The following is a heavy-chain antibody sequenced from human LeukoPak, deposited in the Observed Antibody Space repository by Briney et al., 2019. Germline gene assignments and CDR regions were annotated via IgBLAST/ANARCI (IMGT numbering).Heavy chain of an antibody. CDR2: ISAYNGNT. V-gene: IGHV1-18*01. D-gene: IGHD6-19*01. CDR3: ASFVSSGWYTAFDI. CDR1: GYTFTSYG. J-gene: IGHJ3*02. Sequence: ASVKVSFKASGYTFTSYGISWVRQAPGQGLEWMGWISAYNGNTNYAQKLQGRVTMTTDTSTSTAYMELRSLRSDDTAVYYCASFVSSGWYTAFDIWGQGTMVTVSS.